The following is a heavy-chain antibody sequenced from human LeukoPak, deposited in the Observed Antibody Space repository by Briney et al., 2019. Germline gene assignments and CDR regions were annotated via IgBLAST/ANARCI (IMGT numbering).Heavy chain of an antibody. CDR3: ARGWSSYYFDY. V-gene: IGHV3-21*01. CDR1: GFTFSSYS. D-gene: IGHD2-15*01. CDR2: VGSSSSYI. Sequence: GGSLRLSCAAAGFTFSSYSMSWVRQAPGKGLEWVSSVGSSSSYIYYADSVRGRFTISRDNAKNSLYLQMNGLRAEDTAVYYCARGWSSYYFDYWGQGTLVTVSS. J-gene: IGHJ4*02.